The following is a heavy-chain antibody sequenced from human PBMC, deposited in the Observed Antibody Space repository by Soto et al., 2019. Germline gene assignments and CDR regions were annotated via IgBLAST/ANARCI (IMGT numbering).Heavy chain of an antibody. J-gene: IGHJ4*02. V-gene: IGHV4-59*01. CDR3: ARRLDYYGSENL. CDR2: IYYSGST. CDR1: GGSISSYY. Sequence: SETLSLTCTVSGGSISSYYWSWIRQPPGKGLEWIGYIYYSGSTNYNPSLKSRVTISVDTSKNQFSLKLSSVTAADTAVYYCARRLDYYGSENLWGQGTLVTVSS. D-gene: IGHD3-10*01.